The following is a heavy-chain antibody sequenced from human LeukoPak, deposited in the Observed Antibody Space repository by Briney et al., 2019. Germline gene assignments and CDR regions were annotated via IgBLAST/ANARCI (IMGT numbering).Heavy chain of an antibody. D-gene: IGHD6-6*01. CDR1: GGSFSGYY. Sequence: SETLSLTCAVYGGSFSGYYWRWVRQPPGKGMEWIGEINHSGRTNYNPSLKSPVTISVHPSKNQFSLKVSSVTAADTAVYYCARRIAARPRGYWFDPWGQGTLVTVSS. V-gene: IGHV4-34*01. CDR2: INHSGRT. J-gene: IGHJ5*02. CDR3: ARRIAARPRGYWFDP.